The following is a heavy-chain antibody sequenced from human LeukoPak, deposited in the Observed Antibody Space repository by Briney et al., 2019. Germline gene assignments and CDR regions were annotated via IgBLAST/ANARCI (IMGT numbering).Heavy chain of an antibody. CDR1: GFTFSSYW. V-gene: IGHV3-7*01. J-gene: IGHJ6*03. D-gene: IGHD1-26*01. CDR3: ARGLGGSHYYYYYMDV. Sequence: GGSLRLSCAASGFTFSSYWMSWVRQAPGKGLEWVANIKEDGSQKYYLDSVQGRFTISRDNAKNSLYLQMNSLRAEDTAVYYCARGLGGSHYYYYYMDVWGKGTTVTVSS. CDR2: IKEDGSQK.